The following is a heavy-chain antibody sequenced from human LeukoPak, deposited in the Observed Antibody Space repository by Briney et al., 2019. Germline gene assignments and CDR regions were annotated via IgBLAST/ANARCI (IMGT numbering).Heavy chain of an antibody. CDR1: GGTFSSYA. J-gene: IGHJ4*02. Sequence: GASVKVSCTASGGTFSSYAISWVRQAPGQGLEWMGWISAYNGNTNYAQKLQGRVTMTTDTSTSTAYMELRSLRSDDTAVYYCARTPSTSETAAGSFDYWGQGTLVTVSS. D-gene: IGHD6-13*01. CDR2: ISAYNGNT. V-gene: IGHV1-18*01. CDR3: ARTPSTSETAAGSFDY.